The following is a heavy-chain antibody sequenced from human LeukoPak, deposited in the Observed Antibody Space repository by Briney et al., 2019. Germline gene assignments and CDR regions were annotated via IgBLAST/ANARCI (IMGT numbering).Heavy chain of an antibody. CDR1: GFTFSSYA. D-gene: IGHD2-15*01. V-gene: IGHV3-23*01. Sequence: PGGSLRLSCAASGFTFSSYAMSWVRQAPGKGLEWASAISGSGGSTYYADSVKGRFTISRDNSKNTLYLQMNSLRAEDTAVYYCAKDRDIVVVVAATPYDYWGQGTLVTASS. CDR2: ISGSGGST. CDR3: AKDRDIVVVVAATPYDY. J-gene: IGHJ4*02.